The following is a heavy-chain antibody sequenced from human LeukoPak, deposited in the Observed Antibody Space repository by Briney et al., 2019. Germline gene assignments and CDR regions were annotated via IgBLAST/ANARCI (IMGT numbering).Heavy chain of an antibody. V-gene: IGHV1-24*01. Sequence: ASVKVSCKVSGYTLTELSMHWVRQAPGKGLEWMGRFDPEGGETIYAQKFQGRVTMTEYTSTDTDYMELSSLRSEDTAVYYCATKGFYDFWSGYYKYFQHWGQGTLVTVSS. CDR1: GYTLTELS. J-gene: IGHJ1*01. D-gene: IGHD3-3*01. CDR2: FDPEGGET. CDR3: ATKGFYDFWSGYYKYFQH.